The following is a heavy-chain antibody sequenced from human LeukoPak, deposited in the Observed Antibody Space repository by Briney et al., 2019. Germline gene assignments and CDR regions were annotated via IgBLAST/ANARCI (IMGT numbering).Heavy chain of an antibody. V-gene: IGHV4-61*03. D-gene: IGHD6-13*01. CDR3: ATGGSLAAAGDY. CDR1: GGSVSSGHYY. J-gene: IGHJ4*02. CDR2: IYNSEST. Sequence: SETLSLTCTVSGGSVSSGHYYWSWIRQPPGKGLVWIGDIYNSESTNYNPSLKSRVTISVDTSKNHFSLKLSSVTAADTAVYYCATGGSLAAAGDYWGQGTLVTVSS.